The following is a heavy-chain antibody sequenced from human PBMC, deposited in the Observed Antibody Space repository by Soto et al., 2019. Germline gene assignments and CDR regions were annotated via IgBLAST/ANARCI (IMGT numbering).Heavy chain of an antibody. J-gene: IGHJ3*01. CDR2: IYSGGST. D-gene: IGHD5-12*01. V-gene: IGHV3-66*01. CDR1: GFSVSNNY. Sequence: QLVESGGGLVQPGGSLRLACAASGFSVSNNYMKWVRQSPGQGLEWVSLIYSGGSTYYADSVKGRFTISRDNSKNTLFLQMNSLRVEDTAVDYCARDRGYRWGQGTMVTVPS. CDR3: ARDRGYR.